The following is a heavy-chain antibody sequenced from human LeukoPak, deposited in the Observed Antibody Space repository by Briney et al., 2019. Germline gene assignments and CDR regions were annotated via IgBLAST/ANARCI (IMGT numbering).Heavy chain of an antibody. J-gene: IGHJ3*02. V-gene: IGHV3-23*01. D-gene: IGHD3-22*01. CDR2: ISGSGGST. Sequence: PGGSLRLSCAAPGFTFSSYAMSWVRQAPGKGLEWVSAISGSGGSTYYADSVKGRFTISRDNSKNTLYLQMNSLRAEDTAVYYCANLPGATMIVDAFDIWGQGTMVTVSS. CDR3: ANLPGATMIVDAFDI. CDR1: GFTFSSYA.